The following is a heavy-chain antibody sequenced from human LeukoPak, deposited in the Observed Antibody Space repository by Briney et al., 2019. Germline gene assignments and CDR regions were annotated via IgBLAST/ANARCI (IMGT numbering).Heavy chain of an antibody. CDR2: IKQDGSEN. D-gene: IGHD3-3*01. CDR3: ARARFFEWLLCHY. Sequence: GGSLRLSCAASGFTFSSYWMRWVRQAPGKGREGVANIKQDGSENYYLDSVTARFTISRDNAKNSLYLQINSLRAEDTAVYYCARARFFEWLLCHYWGQGTLVTVSS. CDR1: GFTFSSYW. J-gene: IGHJ4*02. V-gene: IGHV3-7*01.